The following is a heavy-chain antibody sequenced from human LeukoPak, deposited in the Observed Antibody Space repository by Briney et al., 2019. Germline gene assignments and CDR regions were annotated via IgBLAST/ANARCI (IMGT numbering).Heavy chain of an antibody. Sequence: PGGSLRLSCAASGFTFSSYEMNWVRQAPGKGLEWVSYISSSGSTIYYADSVKGRFTIYRDNAKKSLYLQMNSLRAEDTALYYFARTVGYGANICFDPWGQGTLVTVSS. CDR3: ARTVGYGANICFDP. J-gene: IGHJ5*02. V-gene: IGHV3-48*03. CDR2: ISSSGSTI. D-gene: IGHD5-12*01. CDR1: GFTFSSYE.